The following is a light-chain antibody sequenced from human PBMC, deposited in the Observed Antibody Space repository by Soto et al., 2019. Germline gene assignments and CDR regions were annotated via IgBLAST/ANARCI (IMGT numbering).Light chain of an antibody. CDR2: GAS. Sequence: EIVLTQSPGTLSLSPGERATLSCRASQSVSSSYLAWYQQKPGQAPRLLIYGASSRATGIPGRFSCRGSGKYFLVIISMLEPDVVGLYCCQQYSRSPLFGQGTKVEI. CDR3: QQYSRSPL. J-gene: IGKJ1*01. CDR1: QSVSSSY. V-gene: IGKV3-20*01.